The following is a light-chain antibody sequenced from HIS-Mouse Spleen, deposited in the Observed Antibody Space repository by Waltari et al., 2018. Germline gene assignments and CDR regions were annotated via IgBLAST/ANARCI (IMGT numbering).Light chain of an antibody. CDR1: TRDVGGYNY. J-gene: IGLJ3*02. V-gene: IGLV2-14*01. CDR2: EVS. CDR3: SSYTSSSTLV. Sequence: QSALTQPAPVSGSPGQSITISCTGTTRDVGGYNYVLGYQQHPGKAPKLMIYEVSNRPSGVSNRFSGSKSGNTASLTISGLQAKDEADYYCSSYTSSSTLVFGGGTKLTVL.